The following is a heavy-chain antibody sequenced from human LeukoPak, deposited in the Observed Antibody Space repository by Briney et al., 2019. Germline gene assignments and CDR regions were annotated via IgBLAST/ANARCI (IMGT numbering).Heavy chain of an antibody. V-gene: IGHV4-30-4*01. J-gene: IGHJ4*02. D-gene: IGHD3-16*01. CDR2: IYYSGST. CDR1: GGSISSGDYY. Sequence: SETLSLTCTVSGGSISSGDYYWSWIRQPPGKGLEWIGYIYYSGSTYYNPSLKSRVTISVDTSKNQFSLKLSSVTAADTAVYYCARGGPFGLLDYWGQGTLVTVSS. CDR3: ARGGPFGLLDY.